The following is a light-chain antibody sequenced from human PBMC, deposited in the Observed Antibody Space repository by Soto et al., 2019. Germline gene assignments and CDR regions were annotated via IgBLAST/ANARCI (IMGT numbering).Light chain of an antibody. Sequence: QSALTQPASVSGSPGQSITISCTGTSSDVGSYNLVSWYQHHPGKAPKLMIYEGSKWPSGVSNRFSGSKSGNTASLTISGLQAEDEADYYCSSYAGSNNLLFGGGTKLTVL. CDR1: SSDVGSYNL. J-gene: IGLJ2*01. CDR2: EGS. CDR3: SSYAGSNNLL. V-gene: IGLV2-23*01.